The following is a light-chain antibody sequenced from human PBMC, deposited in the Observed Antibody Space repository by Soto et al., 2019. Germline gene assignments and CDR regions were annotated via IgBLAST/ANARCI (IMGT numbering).Light chain of an antibody. CDR1: SSTIGSNI. CDR3: AAWDDTLKGWV. CDR2: SNN. V-gene: IGLV1-44*01. J-gene: IGLJ3*02. Sequence: QSVLTQPPSASGTPGQGVTISCSGSSSTIGSNIVIWYQQLPGTAPKLLIYSNNQRPSGVPDRFSGSKSRTSASLAISGLQSEDEADYYCAAWDDTLKGWVFGGGTKVTVL.